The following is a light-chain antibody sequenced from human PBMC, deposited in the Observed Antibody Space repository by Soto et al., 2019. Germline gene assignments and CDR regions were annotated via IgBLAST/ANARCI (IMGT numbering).Light chain of an antibody. CDR3: TSYTSSSTLV. V-gene: IGLV2-14*01. CDR1: SSDVGGSNY. CDR2: EVS. Sequence: QSALTQPASVSGSPGQSITISCIGTSSDVGGSNYVSWYQQYPGKAPKLMIYEVSNRTSGVSDRFSGSKSGNTASLTISGLQAEDEADYYCTSYTSSSTLVFGGGTKLTVL. J-gene: IGLJ3*02.